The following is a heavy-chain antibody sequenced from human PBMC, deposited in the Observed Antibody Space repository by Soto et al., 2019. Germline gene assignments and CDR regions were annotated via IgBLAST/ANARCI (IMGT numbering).Heavy chain of an antibody. Sequence: GGSLRLSCAASGFTFSNAWMNWVRQAPGKGLEWVGRIKSKTDGGTTDYAAPVKGRFTISRDDSKNTLYLQMNSLKTEDTAVYYCTTVHALEYCSGGSCSTTSHQDYWGQGTLVTVSS. CDR3: TTVHALEYCSGGSCSTTSHQDY. V-gene: IGHV3-15*07. CDR1: GFTFSNAW. D-gene: IGHD2-15*01. J-gene: IGHJ4*02. CDR2: IKSKTDGGTT.